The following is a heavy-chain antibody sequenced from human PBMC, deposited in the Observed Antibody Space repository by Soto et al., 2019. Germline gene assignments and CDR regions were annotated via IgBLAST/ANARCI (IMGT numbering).Heavy chain of an antibody. V-gene: IGHV4-59*12. CDR2: IYYSGST. CDR1: GGSISSYY. Sequence: SETLSLTCTVSGGSISSYYWSWIRQPPGKGLEWIGYIYYSGSTNYNPSLKSRVTISVDTPKNQFSLKLSSVTAADTAVYYCARGQSAGYFDYWGQGTLVTVSS. CDR3: ARGQSAGYFDY. J-gene: IGHJ4*02.